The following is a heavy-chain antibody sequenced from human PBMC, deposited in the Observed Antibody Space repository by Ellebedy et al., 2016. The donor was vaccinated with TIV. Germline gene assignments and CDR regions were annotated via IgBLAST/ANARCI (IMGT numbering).Heavy chain of an antibody. CDR1: GYSFTSYW. D-gene: IGHD6-13*01. Sequence: GESLKISXKGSGYSFTSYWIGWVRQMPGKGLEWMGIIYPGDSDTRYSPSFQGQVTISVDKSISTAYLQWSSLKASDTAMYYCARRGPLAAADSVQFDYWGQGTLVTVSS. CDR2: IYPGDSDT. V-gene: IGHV5-51*01. J-gene: IGHJ4*02. CDR3: ARRGPLAAADSVQFDY.